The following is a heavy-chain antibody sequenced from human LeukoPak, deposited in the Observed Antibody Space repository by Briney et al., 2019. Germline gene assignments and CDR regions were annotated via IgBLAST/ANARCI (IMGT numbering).Heavy chain of an antibody. CDR1: GGTFSSYA. D-gene: IGHD3-3*01. V-gene: IGHV1-69*01. CDR2: IIPIFGTA. CDR3: ARAITIFGVVIISWFDP. J-gene: IGHJ5*02. Sequence: GSSVKVSCKASGGTFSSYAISWVRQAPGQGLEWMGGIIPIFGTANYAQKFQGRVTITADESTSTAYMELSSLRSEDTAVYYCARAITIFGVVIISWFDPWGQGTLVTVSS.